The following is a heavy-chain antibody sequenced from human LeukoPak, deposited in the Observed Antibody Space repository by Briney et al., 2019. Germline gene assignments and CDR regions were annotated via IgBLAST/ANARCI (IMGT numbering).Heavy chain of an antibody. CDR1: GYTFTSYG. V-gene: IGHV1-18*01. CDR3: ARHFKDDIAAAGTSKLFDY. D-gene: IGHD6-13*01. Sequence: ASVKVSCKASGYTFTSYGISWVRQAPGQGLEWMGWISAYNGNTNYAQKLQGRVTMTTDTSTSTAYMELRSLRSEDTAVYYCARHFKDDIAAAGTSKLFDYWGQGTLVTVSS. J-gene: IGHJ4*02. CDR2: ISAYNGNT.